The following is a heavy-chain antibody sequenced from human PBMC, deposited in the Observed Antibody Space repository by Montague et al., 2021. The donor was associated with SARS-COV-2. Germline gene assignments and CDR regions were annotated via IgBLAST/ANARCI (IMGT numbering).Heavy chain of an antibody. D-gene: IGHD3-9*01. CDR1: TEAFNGYY. CDR3: ARGVYHRVIFVVSPRYCFDY. V-gene: IGHV4-34*01. Sequence: SETLSLTCAVYTEAFNGYYWTWIRQPPGKGLEWIGEVSHPGSAKYNPSLKSRVTIPMDTYRKQVSLRLTSVTAADTATYYCARGVYHRVIFVVSPRYCFDYWGQGNMVAVSA. J-gene: IGHJ4*02. CDR2: VSHPGSA.